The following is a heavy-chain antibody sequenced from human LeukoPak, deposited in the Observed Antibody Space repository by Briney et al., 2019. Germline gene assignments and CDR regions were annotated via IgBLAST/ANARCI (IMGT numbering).Heavy chain of an antibody. CDR3: ARVNTSIGHAFDY. CDR1: GYYFTSYW. V-gene: IGHV5-51*01. CDR2: IYPGDSDT. Sequence: GESLKISCQGSGYYFTSYWIGWVRQMPGQGLEWMGMIYPGDSDTRYSPSFQGQVTISADKSIRTAYLQWSSLKASDTAMFYRARVNTSIGHAFDYWGQGTLVTVSS. J-gene: IGHJ4*02. D-gene: IGHD3/OR15-3a*01.